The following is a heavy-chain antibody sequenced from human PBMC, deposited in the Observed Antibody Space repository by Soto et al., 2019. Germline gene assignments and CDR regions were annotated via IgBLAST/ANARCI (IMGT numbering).Heavy chain of an antibody. CDR2: IVVGSGNT. D-gene: IGHD3-10*01. Sequence: MQLVQSGPEVKKPGTSVKVSCKASGFTFTSSAMQWVRQARGQRLEWIGWIVVGSGNTNYAQKFQERVTITRDMSTSTAYMELSSLRSEDTAVYYCAAARSQSLEFGWFDPWGQGTLVTVSS. J-gene: IGHJ5*02. CDR1: GFTFTSSA. CDR3: AAARSQSLEFGWFDP. V-gene: IGHV1-58*02.